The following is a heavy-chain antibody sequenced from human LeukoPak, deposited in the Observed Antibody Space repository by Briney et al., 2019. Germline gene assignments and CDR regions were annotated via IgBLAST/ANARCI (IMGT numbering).Heavy chain of an antibody. CDR1: GFTFSDYY. J-gene: IGHJ4*02. Sequence: GGSLRLSCAASGFTFSDYYMSWIRQAPGKGLEWVSYISSSGSTIYYADSVKGRFTISRDNAKNSLYLQMNSLRAEDTAVYYCARDVGTVIAVVRRLGPTRWGQGTLVTVSS. CDR3: ARDVGTVIAVVRRLGPTR. V-gene: IGHV3-11*01. CDR2: ISSSGSTI. D-gene: IGHD6-19*01.